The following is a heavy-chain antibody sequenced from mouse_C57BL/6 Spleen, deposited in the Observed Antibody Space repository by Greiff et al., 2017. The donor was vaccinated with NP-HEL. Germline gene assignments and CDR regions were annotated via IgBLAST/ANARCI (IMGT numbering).Heavy chain of an antibody. V-gene: IGHV5-17*01. Sequence: EVQVVESGGGLVKPGGSLKLSCAASGFTFSDYGMHWVRQAPEKGLEWVAYISSGSSTIYYADTVKGRFTISRDNAKNTLFLQMTSLRSEDTAMYYCARPGLTGYWYFDVWGTGTTVTVSS. CDR3: ARPGLTGYWYFDV. D-gene: IGHD4-1*01. J-gene: IGHJ1*03. CDR2: ISSGSSTI. CDR1: GFTFSDYG.